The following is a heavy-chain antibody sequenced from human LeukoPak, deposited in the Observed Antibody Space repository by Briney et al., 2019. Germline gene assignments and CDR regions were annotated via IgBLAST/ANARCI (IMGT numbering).Heavy chain of an antibody. J-gene: IGHJ4*02. CDR3: ARDQSGSYSSEAWFDY. V-gene: IGHV4-4*07. Sequence: PSETLSLTCTVSGGSINSYYWNWIRQPAGKGLEWVGRIYTSGSTNYNPSLKSRVTISVDTSKNQFSLKLSSVTAADTAVYYCARDQSGSYSSEAWFDYWGQGTLVTVSS. CDR1: GGSINSYY. CDR2: IYTSGST. D-gene: IGHD1-26*01.